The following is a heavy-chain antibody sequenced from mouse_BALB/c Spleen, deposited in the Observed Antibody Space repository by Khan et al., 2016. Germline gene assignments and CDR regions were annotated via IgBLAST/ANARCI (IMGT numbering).Heavy chain of an antibody. Sequence: QIQLVQSGPELKKPGETVKISCKASGYTFTNYGMNWVKQAPGKGLKWMGWINTYTGEPTYADDFKGRFAFSLETSASTAYLQINNLKNEDTATYFCARLSLYYTMDDWGQGTSVTVSS. J-gene: IGHJ4*01. CDR1: GYTFTNYG. CDR3: ARLSLYYTMDD. CDR2: INTYTGEP. V-gene: IGHV9-3-1*01.